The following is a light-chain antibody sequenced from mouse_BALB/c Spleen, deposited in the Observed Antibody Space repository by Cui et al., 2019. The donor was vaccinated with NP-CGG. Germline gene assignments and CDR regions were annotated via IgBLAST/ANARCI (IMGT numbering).Light chain of an antibody. CDR3: ALWYSNHWV. CDR1: TGAVTTSNY. Sequence: QAVVTQASALTTSPGETVTLTCSSSTGAVTTSNYANWVQEKPAHLFTGLIGGTNNRAPGVPARFSGSLIGDKAALTITGAQTEDEAIYFCALWYSNHWVFGGGTKLTVL. V-gene: IGLV1*01. CDR2: GTN. J-gene: IGLJ1*01.